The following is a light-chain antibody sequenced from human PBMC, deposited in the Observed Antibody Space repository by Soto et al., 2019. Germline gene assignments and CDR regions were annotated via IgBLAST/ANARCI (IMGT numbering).Light chain of an antibody. J-gene: IGKJ4*01. CDR2: TTS. Sequence: DLQMTQSPSSVSASVGDRVTITCRASQVIDNWLAWYQQKPGKAPKVLIYTTSSLQSGVPSRFSGSRSGTDFTLTISSLQPEDFATYYCKQSKSLPLTFGGGTKVEIK. V-gene: IGKV1-12*01. CDR1: QVIDNW. CDR3: KQSKSLPLT.